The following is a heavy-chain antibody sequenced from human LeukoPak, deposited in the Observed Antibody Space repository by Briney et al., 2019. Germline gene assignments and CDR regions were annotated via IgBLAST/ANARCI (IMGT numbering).Heavy chain of an antibody. CDR3: ARERYCSSTSCYDYYYYYGMDV. Sequence: GASVKVSCKASGYTFTSYAMHWVRQAPGQRLEWMGWINAGNGNTKYSQKFQGRVTITRDTSASTAYMELSSLRSEDTAVYYCARERYCSSTSCYDYYYYYGMDVWGQGTTVTVPS. J-gene: IGHJ6*02. CDR2: INAGNGNT. D-gene: IGHD2-2*01. CDR1: GYTFTSYA. V-gene: IGHV1-3*01.